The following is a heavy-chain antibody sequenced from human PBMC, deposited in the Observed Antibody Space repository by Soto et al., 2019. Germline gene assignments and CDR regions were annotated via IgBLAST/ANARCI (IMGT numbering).Heavy chain of an antibody. CDR1: GFTFSSYG. V-gene: IGHV3-33*01. CDR2: IWYDGSNQ. Sequence: GGSLRLSCAASGFTFSSYGMHWVRQAPGKGLEWVALIWYDGSNQYYVDSVKGRFTISRDNSKNTLDLQMNSLRAEDTAVYYCARDNDGYNSHLDYWGQGTLVTVSS. CDR3: ARDNDGYNSHLDY. J-gene: IGHJ4*02. D-gene: IGHD5-12*01.